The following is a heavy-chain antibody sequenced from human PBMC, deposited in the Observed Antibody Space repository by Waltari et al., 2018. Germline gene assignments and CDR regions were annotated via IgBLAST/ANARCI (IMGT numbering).Heavy chain of an antibody. CDR2: INHSGST. J-gene: IGHJ6*02. Sequence: QVQLQQWGAGLLKPSETLSLTCAVYGGSFSGYYWSWIRQPPGKGLEWIGEINHSGSTNYNPSLKSRVTISVDTSKNQFSLKLSSVTAADTAVYYCARWGVGLNFWSVSGMDVWGQGTTVTVSS. CDR3: ARWGVGLNFWSVSGMDV. CDR1: GGSFSGYY. D-gene: IGHD3-3*01. V-gene: IGHV4-34*01.